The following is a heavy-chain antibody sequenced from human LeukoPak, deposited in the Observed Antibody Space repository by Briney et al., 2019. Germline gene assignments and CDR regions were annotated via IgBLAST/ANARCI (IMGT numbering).Heavy chain of an antibody. CDR1: GFTFSSYG. Sequence: QSGGSLRLSCAASGFTFSSYGMHWVRQAPGKGLEWVAVIWYDGSNKYYADSVKGRFTISRDNSKNTLYLQMNSLRAEDTAVYYCARGTKVATSRRSGYFDYWGQGTLVTVSS. CDR3: ARGTKVATSRRSGYFDY. CDR2: IWYDGSNK. D-gene: IGHD5-12*01. V-gene: IGHV3-33*01. J-gene: IGHJ4*02.